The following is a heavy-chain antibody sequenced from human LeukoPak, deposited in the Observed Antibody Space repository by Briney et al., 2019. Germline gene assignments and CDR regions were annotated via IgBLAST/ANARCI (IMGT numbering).Heavy chain of an antibody. CDR3: ARPRGCGSARCNNFDY. V-gene: IGHV3-48*01. CDR2: ISSSSSTI. Sequence: GGSLRLSCAASGFTFSSYSMNWVRQAPGKGLEWVSYISSSSSTIYYADSVKGRFTIARDNAKNSLYLQMNSLRAEDTAVYYCARPRGCGSARCNNFDYWGQGTLVTVSS. CDR1: GFTFSSYS. D-gene: IGHD2-2*01. J-gene: IGHJ4*02.